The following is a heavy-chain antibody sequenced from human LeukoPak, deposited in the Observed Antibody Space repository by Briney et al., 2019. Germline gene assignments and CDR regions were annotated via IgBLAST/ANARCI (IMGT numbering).Heavy chain of an antibody. CDR2: ISYDGSNK. V-gene: IGHV3-30*18. D-gene: IGHD6-19*01. CDR3: AKGPTQYSSGWLT. CDR1: GFTFSSYG. Sequence: GGSLRLSCAASGFTFSSYGMHWVRQAPGKGLEWVAVISYDGSNKYYADSVKGRFTISRDNYKNTLYLQMNSLRAEDTAVYYCAKGPTQYSSGWLTWGQGTLVTVSS. J-gene: IGHJ5*02.